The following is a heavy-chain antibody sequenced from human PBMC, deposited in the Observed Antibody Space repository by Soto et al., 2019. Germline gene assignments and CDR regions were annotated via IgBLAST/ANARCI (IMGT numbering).Heavy chain of an antibody. CDR1: GYTFTSYY. J-gene: IGHJ6*03. V-gene: IGHV1-46*03. Sequence: ASVKVSCKASGYTFTSYYMHWVRQAPGQGLEWMGIINPSGGSTSYAQKFQGRVTMTRDTSTSIVYMELSSLRSEDTAVYYCARQWLLTSYYYYYYMDVWGKGTTVTVSS. D-gene: IGHD3-22*01. CDR3: ARQWLLTSYYYYYYMDV. CDR2: INPSGGST.